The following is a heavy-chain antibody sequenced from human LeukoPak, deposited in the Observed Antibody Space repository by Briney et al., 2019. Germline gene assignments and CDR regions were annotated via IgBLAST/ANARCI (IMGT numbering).Heavy chain of an antibody. CDR3: ARGTVAGTPTDDY. Sequence: GGSLRLSCAASGFTFSSYSMNWVRQAPGKGLEWVSSISSSSYIYYADSVKGRFTISRDNAKNSLYLQMNSLRAEDTAVYYCARGTVAGTPTDDYWGQGTLVTVSS. J-gene: IGHJ4*02. V-gene: IGHV3-21*01. CDR1: GFTFSSYS. D-gene: IGHD6-19*01. CDR2: ISSSSYI.